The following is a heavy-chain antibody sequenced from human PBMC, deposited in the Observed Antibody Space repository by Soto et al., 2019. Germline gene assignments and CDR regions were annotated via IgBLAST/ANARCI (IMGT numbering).Heavy chain of an antibody. CDR1: GFTFYDHT. V-gene: IGHV3-9*01. CDR2: VSWNSETI. CDR3: GKGVKAKIFFYGMDV. Sequence: EVQLVESGGGLVQPGRSLRLSCAASGFTFYDHTMHWVRQGPGKGLEWVSGVSWNSETITYADSVKGRFTIARDNPKNYRYLQMDSMRGEDTALYYCGKGVKAKIFFYGMDVWGQGTTVTVSS. J-gene: IGHJ6*02.